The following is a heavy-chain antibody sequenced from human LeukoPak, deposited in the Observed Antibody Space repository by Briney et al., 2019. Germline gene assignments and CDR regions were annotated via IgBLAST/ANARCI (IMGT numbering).Heavy chain of an antibody. CDR2: IIPILGIA. CDR1: GGTFSSYT. J-gene: IGHJ4*02. D-gene: IGHD3-22*01. Sequence: SVKVSCKASGGTFSSYTISWVRQAPGQGLEWMGRIIPILGIANYAQKFQGRVTITADKSTSTAYMELSSLRSEDTAVYYCARGEYYYDSSGYSYGFDYWGQGTLVTVSP. V-gene: IGHV1-69*02. CDR3: ARGEYYYDSSGYSYGFDY.